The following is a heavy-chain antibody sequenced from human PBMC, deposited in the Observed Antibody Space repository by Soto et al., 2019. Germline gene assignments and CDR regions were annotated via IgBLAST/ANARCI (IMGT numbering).Heavy chain of an antibody. CDR2: ISYDGSNK. CDR1: ECTVIGYA. CDR3: ASTVDI. J-gene: IGHJ3*02. V-gene: IGHV3-30-3*01. Sequence: SLRLSCAASECTVIGYAMHWVRQAPGKGLEWVAVISYDGSNKYYADSVKGRFTISRDNSKNTLYLQMNSLRAEDTTVYYCASTVDIWGQGTMVTVSS.